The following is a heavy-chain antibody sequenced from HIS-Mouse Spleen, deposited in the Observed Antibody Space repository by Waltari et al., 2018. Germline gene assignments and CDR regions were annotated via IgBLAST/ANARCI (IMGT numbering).Heavy chain of an antibody. V-gene: IGHV1-8*01. CDR3: ARVYYDFWSGYYY. J-gene: IGHJ4*02. CDR1: GYTLTSYD. D-gene: IGHD3-3*01. CDR2: MNPNSGNT. Sequence: QVQLVQSGAEVKKPGDSVNVACKASGYTLTSYDSNRLRQATGQGLEWMGWMNPNSGNTGYAQKFQGRVTMTRNTSISTAYMELSSLRSEDTAVYYCARVYYDFWSGYYYWGQGTLVTVSS.